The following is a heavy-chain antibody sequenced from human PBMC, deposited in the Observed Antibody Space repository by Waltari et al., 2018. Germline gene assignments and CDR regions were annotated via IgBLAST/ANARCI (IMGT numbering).Heavy chain of an antibody. CDR3: ARGEGYGDYPPLYYFDY. V-gene: IGHV4-59*01. CDR1: GGSISSYY. Sequence: QVQLQESGPGLVKPSETLSLTCTVSGGSISSYYWSWIRQPPGKGLEWIGYIYYSGSTNYNPSLKSRVTISVDTSKNQFSLKLSSVTAADTAVYYCARGEGYGDYPPLYYFDYWGQGTLVTVSS. D-gene: IGHD4-17*01. J-gene: IGHJ4*02. CDR2: IYYSGST.